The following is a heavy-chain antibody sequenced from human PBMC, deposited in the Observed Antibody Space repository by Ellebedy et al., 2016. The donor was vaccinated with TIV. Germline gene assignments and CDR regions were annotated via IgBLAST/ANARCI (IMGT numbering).Heavy chain of an antibody. D-gene: IGHD2-15*01. CDR2: INADNGHT. CDR1: GYTFTSYA. J-gene: IGHJ4*02. CDR3: AREGGYCSGGTCYSFFYFDY. V-gene: IGHV1-3*01. Sequence: ASVKVSCKASGYTFTSYAMHWVRQAPGHRLEWMGWINADNGHTKYSQKFQGRVTITRDTSASTAYMELSSLRSEDTAVYYCAREGGYCSGGTCYSFFYFDYWGQGTLVTVSS.